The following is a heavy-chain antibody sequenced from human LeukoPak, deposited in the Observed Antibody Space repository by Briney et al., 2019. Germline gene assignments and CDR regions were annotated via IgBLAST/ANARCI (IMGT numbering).Heavy chain of an antibody. D-gene: IGHD3-10*01. CDR2: IYYSGST. V-gene: IGHV4-59*12. CDR3: AREGRSYYSSGSSF. Sequence: SETLSLTCTVSGGSISSYYWSWIRQPPGKGLEWIGSIYYSGSTYYNPSLKSRVTISVDTSKNLSSLKLNSVTAADTAVYYCAREGRSYYSSGSSFWGQGTLVTVSS. J-gene: IGHJ4*02. CDR1: GGSISSYY.